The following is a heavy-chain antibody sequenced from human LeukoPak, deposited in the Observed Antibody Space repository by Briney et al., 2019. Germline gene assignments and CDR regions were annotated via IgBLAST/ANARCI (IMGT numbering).Heavy chain of an antibody. CDR2: ISSSSSPI. CDR1: GFTFSSYS. Sequence: GGSLRPSCAASGFTFSSYSMNWVRQAPGKGLEWVSYISSSSSPIYYADSVKGRFTISRDNAKNSVYLQMNSLRAEDTAVYYCARDRCGGDCYAKDYWGQGTLVTVSS. J-gene: IGHJ4*02. CDR3: ARDRCGGDCYAKDY. V-gene: IGHV3-48*01. D-gene: IGHD2-21*02.